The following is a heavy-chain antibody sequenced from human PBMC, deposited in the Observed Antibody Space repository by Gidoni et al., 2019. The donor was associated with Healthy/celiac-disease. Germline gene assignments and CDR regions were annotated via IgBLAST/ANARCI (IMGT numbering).Heavy chain of an antibody. J-gene: IGHJ4*02. V-gene: IGHV3-7*05. CDR1: GFPFSSYW. CDR2: IKQDGSEK. Sequence: EVQLVESGGGLVQPGGSLRLSCAASGFPFSSYWMSWVRQAPGKGLEWVANIKQDGSEKYYVDSVKGRFTISRDNAKNSLYLQMNSLRAEDTAVYYCARDRFGGYGYYFDYWGQGTLVTVSS. CDR3: ARDRFGGYGYYFDY. D-gene: IGHD5-12*01.